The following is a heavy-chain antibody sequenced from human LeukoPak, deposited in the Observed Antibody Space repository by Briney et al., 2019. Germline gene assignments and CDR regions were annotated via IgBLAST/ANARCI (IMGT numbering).Heavy chain of an antibody. CDR1: GGTFSSYA. CDR3: ARARQGLNDFDY. CDR2: IIPIFGTA. J-gene: IGHJ4*02. V-gene: IGHV1-69*05. Sequence: ATVKVSRKASGGTFSSYAISRVRQAPGQGLEWMGGIIPIFGTANYAQKFQGRVTITTDESTSTAYMELSSLRSEDTAVYYCARARQGLNDFDYWGQGTLVTVSS.